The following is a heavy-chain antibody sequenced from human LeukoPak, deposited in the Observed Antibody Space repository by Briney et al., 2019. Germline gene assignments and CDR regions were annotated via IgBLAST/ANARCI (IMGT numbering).Heavy chain of an antibody. CDR1: GYTFTSYA. CDR2: IIPIFGTA. Sequence: ASVKVSCKASGYTFTSYAISWVRQAPGQGLEWMGGIIPIFGTANYAQKFQGRVTITADKSTSTAYMELSSLRSEDTAVYYCARDRYYYDSSGYPFVAFDIWGQGTMVTVSS. J-gene: IGHJ3*02. CDR3: ARDRYYYDSSGYPFVAFDI. D-gene: IGHD3-22*01. V-gene: IGHV1-69*06.